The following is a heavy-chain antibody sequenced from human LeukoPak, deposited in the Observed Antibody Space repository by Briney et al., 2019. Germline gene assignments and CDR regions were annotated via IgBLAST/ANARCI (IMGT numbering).Heavy chain of an antibody. CDR1: GGTFISYA. Sequence: ASVKVSCKASGGTFISYAISWVRQAPGQGLEWMGGIIPIFGTADYAQKFQGRVTITADESTSTAYMELSSLRSEGTAVYYCARDRGANTVYFDYWGQGTLVTVSS. CDR3: ARDRGANTVYFDY. J-gene: IGHJ4*02. CDR2: IIPIFGTA. V-gene: IGHV1-69*01. D-gene: IGHD3-10*01.